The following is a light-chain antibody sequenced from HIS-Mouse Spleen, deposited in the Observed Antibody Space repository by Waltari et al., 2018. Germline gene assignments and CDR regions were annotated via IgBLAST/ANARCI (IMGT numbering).Light chain of an antibody. Sequence: QSALTQPASVSGSPGQSITISCTGTSSDVGSYNLVSWYQQHPGKAPKHMIYEGSKRPSGVSNRFSDSKSGNTASLTISGLQAEDEADYYCCSYAGSSTYVFGTGTKVTVL. J-gene: IGLJ1*01. CDR2: EGS. V-gene: IGLV2-23*01. CDR1: SSDVGSYNL. CDR3: CSYAGSSTYV.